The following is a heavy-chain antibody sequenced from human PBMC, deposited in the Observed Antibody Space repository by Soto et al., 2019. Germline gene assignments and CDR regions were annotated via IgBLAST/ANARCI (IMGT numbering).Heavy chain of an antibody. D-gene: IGHD6-19*01. CDR3: ARDLRIAVAGTIYSYYYGMDV. Sequence: PSQNLSHTCAVSGGSISSSNWWGWVRQPPGKGLEWIGEIYHSGSTNYNPSLKSRVTISVDKSKNQFSLKLSSVTAADTAVYYCARDLRIAVAGTIYSYYYGMDVWGQGTTVTVS. CDR1: GGSISSSNW. CDR2: IYHSGST. J-gene: IGHJ6*02. V-gene: IGHV4-4*02.